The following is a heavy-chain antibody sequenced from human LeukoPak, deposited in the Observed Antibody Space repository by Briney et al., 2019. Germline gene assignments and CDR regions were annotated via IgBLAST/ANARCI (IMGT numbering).Heavy chain of an antibody. CDR1: GGTFSSYA. CDR3: ATQDTAMPSDFDY. J-gene: IGHJ4*02. D-gene: IGHD5-18*01. CDR2: INPNSGGT. Sequence: ASVKVSCKASGGTFSSYAISWVRQAPGQGLEWMGRINPNSGGTNYAQKFQGRVTMTRDTSISTAYMELSRLRSDDTAVYYCATQDTAMPSDFDYWGQGTLVTVSS. V-gene: IGHV1-2*06.